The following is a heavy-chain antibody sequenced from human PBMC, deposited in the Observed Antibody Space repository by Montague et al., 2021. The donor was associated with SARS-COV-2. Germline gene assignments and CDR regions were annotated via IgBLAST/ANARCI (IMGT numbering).Heavy chain of an antibody. CDR3: ARDWWNGDWLFGLYYYYGMDV. D-gene: IGHD3-9*01. J-gene: IGHJ6*02. Sequence: SLRLSCAASGFTFSSYGMHLVRQAPGKGLEWVAVIWYDGSNKYYXXSLKGRFTISRDNSKNTLYLQMNSLRAEDTAVYYCARDWWNGDWLFGLYYYYGMDVWGQGTTVTVSS. CDR2: IWYDGSNK. CDR1: GFTFSSYG. V-gene: IGHV3-33*01.